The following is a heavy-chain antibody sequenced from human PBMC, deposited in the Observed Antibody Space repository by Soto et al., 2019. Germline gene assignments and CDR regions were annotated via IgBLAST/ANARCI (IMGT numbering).Heavy chain of an antibody. CDR1: GVSISSDNW. Sequence: QVQLQESGPGLVRPSGTVSLTCAVSGVSISSDNWWSLVRPPPGKALEWIGEIHHSGSTNYNPSLKRRVTMSVVPSKDLFSLTLNSVTAADTAVYYCARDQGSHPGDWGQGTLVSVSS. D-gene: IGHD6-13*01. CDR2: IHHSGST. V-gene: IGHV4-4*02. J-gene: IGHJ4*02. CDR3: ARDQGSHPGD.